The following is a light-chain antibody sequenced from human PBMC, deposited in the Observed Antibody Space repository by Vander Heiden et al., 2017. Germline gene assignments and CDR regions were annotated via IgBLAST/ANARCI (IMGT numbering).Light chain of an antibody. CDR3: QQSSSFPRT. Sequence: DIQMTQSPSSLSASVGDRVTITRRASQDISNWLAWYQQKPGEAPKLLIYLTSSIQSGVPSRFRGGGSGTHFTLTINSLQPDDFATYYCQQSSSFPRTFGGGTKVEMK. V-gene: IGKV1D-12*01. CDR1: QDISNW. CDR2: LTS. J-gene: IGKJ4*01.